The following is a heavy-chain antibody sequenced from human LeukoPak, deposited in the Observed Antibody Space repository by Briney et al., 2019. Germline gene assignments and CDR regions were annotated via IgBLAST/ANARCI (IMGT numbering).Heavy chain of an antibody. CDR1: GYTFTGYY. CDR2: INPNSGDT. Sequence: GASVKVSCKASGYTFTGYYMYWVRQAPGQGLEWMGWINPNSGDTNYAQKFQGRVTMTRDTSTSTAYMELSRLRSDDTAVYYCARTTFDYSFDYWGQGTLVTASS. V-gene: IGHV1-2*02. J-gene: IGHJ4*02. D-gene: IGHD4-11*01. CDR3: ARTTFDYSFDY.